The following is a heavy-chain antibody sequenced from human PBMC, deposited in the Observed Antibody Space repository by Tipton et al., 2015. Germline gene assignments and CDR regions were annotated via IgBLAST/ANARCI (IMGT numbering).Heavy chain of an antibody. CDR1: GFSFSYYS. J-gene: IGHJ6*02. CDR3: TRAGGPGYYFGLDV. V-gene: IGHV3-48*02. Sequence: SLRLSCVASGFSFSYYSMQWVRQAPGKGLEWVSHIGTSGSSIYHADFVEGRFTITRDNAKISIYLQMNSLRDDDTAVYYCTRAGGPGYYFGLDVWGQGTTVTVSS. D-gene: IGHD2-15*01. CDR2: IGTSGSSI.